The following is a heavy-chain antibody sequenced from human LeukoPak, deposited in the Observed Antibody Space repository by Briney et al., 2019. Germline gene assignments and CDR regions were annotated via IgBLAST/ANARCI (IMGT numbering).Heavy chain of an antibody. CDR2: INPSGGST. CDR1: GYTFTSYY. CDR3: ARRADCGGDCYYNYFDY. V-gene: IGHV1-46*01. J-gene: IGHJ4*02. Sequence: GASVKVSCKASGYTFTSYYMHWVRQAPGQGLEWMGIINPSGGSTNYAQKFQGRVTMTRDMSTSTVYMELSSLRSEDTAVYYCARRADCGGDCYYNYFDYWGQGTLVTVSS. D-gene: IGHD2-21*02.